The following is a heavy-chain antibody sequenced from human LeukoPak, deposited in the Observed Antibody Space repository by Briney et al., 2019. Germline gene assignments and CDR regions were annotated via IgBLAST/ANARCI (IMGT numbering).Heavy chain of an antibody. CDR2: ISAYNGNT. J-gene: IGHJ4*02. D-gene: IGHD2-2*02. Sequence: GASVKVSCKASGYTFTSYGISWVRQAPGQGLEWMGWISAYNGNTNYAQKLQGRVTMTTDTSTSTAYMELRSLRSDDTAVYYCAREVARYCSSTSCYMGDYWGQGTLVTVSS. CDR3: AREVARYCSSTSCYMGDY. CDR1: GYTFTSYG. V-gene: IGHV1-18*01.